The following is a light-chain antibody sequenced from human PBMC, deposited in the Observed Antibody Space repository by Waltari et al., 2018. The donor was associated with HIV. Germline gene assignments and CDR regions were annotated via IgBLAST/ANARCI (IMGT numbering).Light chain of an antibody. CDR2: DVS. V-gene: IGLV2-23*02. J-gene: IGLJ1*01. CDR3: CSYAGSNTYL. CDR1: SSDVGSYNY. Sequence: QSALTQPASVSGFPGQPITISCTGSSSDVGSYNYVPWYQQHPGKAPKLLIYDVSKRPSGVSNRFSGSKSGNTASLTISGLQAEDEADYYCCSYAGSNTYLFGTGTEVTVL.